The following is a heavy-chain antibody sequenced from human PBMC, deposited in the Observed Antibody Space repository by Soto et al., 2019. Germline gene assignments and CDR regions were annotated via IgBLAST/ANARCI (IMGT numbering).Heavy chain of an antibody. Sequence: EVQLVESGGGLVQPGGSLRLSCAASGFSFRDYSMHWVRQAPGKGLEYVSAISYKDSGTFYADSVKDRFNISRDNSKNSLDLQMGSLSAEDMAVYYCARVGGINTLDMWGQGTMVTVSS. V-gene: IGHV3-64*07. J-gene: IGHJ3*02. D-gene: IGHD3-10*01. CDR3: ARVGGINTLDM. CDR1: GFSFRDYS. CDR2: ISYKDSGT.